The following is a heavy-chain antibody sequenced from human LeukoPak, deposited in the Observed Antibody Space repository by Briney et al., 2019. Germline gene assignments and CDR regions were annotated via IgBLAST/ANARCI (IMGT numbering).Heavy chain of an antibody. CDR3: ARDGRRLGELSPDLYYFDY. V-gene: IGHV1-18*01. CDR2: ISAYNGNT. J-gene: IGHJ4*02. CDR1: GYTFTSYG. Sequence: ASVKVSCKASGYTFTSYGISWVRQAPGQGLEWMGWISAYNGNTNYAQKLQGRVTMTTDTSTSTAYMELRSLRSDDTAVYYCARDGRRLGELSPDLYYFDYWGQGTLVTVSS. D-gene: IGHD3-16*02.